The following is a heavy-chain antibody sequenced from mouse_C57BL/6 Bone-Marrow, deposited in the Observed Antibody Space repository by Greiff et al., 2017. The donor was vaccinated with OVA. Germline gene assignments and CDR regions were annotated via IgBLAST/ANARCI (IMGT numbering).Heavy chain of an antibody. CDR3: SRIYYDYDEY. CDR1: GFTFSNYW. J-gene: IGHJ4*01. D-gene: IGHD2-4*01. Sequence: EVKLQESGGGLVQPGGSMKLSCVASGFTFSNYWMNWVRQSPEKGLEWVAPIRLKSDNYATHYAESVKGRFTISRDDSKSSVYLQMNNLRAEDTGIYYCSRIYYDYDEYWGQGTSVTVSS. CDR2: IRLKSDNYAT. V-gene: IGHV6-3*01.